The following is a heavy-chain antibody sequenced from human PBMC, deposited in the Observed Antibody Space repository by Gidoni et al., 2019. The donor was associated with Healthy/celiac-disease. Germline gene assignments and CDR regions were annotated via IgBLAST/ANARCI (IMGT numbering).Heavy chain of an antibody. V-gene: IGHV4-31*03. CDR1: GGSIISGGYY. D-gene: IGHD6-13*01. CDR2: IYYSGST. J-gene: IGHJ5*02. CDR3: ARAAGSSSWYWFDP. Sequence: QVQLQESGPGLVKPSQTLSLTCTVSGGSIISGGYYWSWIRQHPGKGLEWIGYIYYSGSTYYNPSLKSRVTISVDTSKNQFSLKLSSVTAADTAVYYCARAAGSSSWYWFDPWGQGTLVTVSS.